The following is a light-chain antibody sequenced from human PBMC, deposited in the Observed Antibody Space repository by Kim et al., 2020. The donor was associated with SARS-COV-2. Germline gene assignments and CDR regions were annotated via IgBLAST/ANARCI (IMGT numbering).Light chain of an antibody. CDR2: SND. J-gene: IGLJ2*01. V-gene: IGLV1-44*01. Sequence: QSVLTQAPSASGTPGQRVTMSCSGSTSNIESNAVNWYQQFPGMAPKLLIYSNDQRPSGVPDRFSGSKFGTSGSLAISGLQSEDEAVYYCAAWDDNLKSVLFGGGTQLTVL. CDR3: AAWDDNLKSVL. CDR1: TSNIESNA.